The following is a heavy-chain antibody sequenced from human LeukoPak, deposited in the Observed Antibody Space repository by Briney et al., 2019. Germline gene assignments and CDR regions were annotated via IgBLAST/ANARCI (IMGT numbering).Heavy chain of an antibody. D-gene: IGHD2-15*01. V-gene: IGHV4-59*12. CDR3: AREDCSGGSCTDAFDI. CDR2: IYHSGST. CDR1: GGSISSYY. J-gene: IGHJ3*02. Sequence: PSETLSLTCTVSGGSISSYYWSWIRQPPGKGLEWIGSIYHSGSTYYNPSLKSRVTISVDTSKNQFSLKLSSVTAADTAVYYYAREDCSGGSCTDAFDIWGQGTMLTVSS.